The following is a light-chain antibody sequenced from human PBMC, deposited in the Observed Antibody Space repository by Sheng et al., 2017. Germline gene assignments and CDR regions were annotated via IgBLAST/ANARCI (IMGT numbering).Light chain of an antibody. Sequence: DIQMTQSPSSLSASVGDRVTITCRASQSINSDLNWYQQKPGKAPKLLIYDASNLETGVPSRFSGSGSGTDFTFTISSLQPEDIATYYCQQYDNLPPLTFGGGTKVEIK. CDR1: QSINSD. CDR3: QQYDNLPPLT. J-gene: IGKJ4*01. V-gene: IGKV1-33*01. CDR2: DAS.